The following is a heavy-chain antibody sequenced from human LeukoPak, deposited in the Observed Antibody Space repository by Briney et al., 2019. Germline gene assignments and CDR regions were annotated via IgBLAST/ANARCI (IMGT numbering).Heavy chain of an antibody. D-gene: IGHD3-10*01. CDR3: ARVVQRGYYMDV. V-gene: IGHV4-59*01. CDR2: IYYSGST. J-gene: IGHJ6*03. Sequence: SETLSLTCTVSGGSISSYYWSWIRQPPGKGLEWIGYIYYSGSTNYNPSLKSRVTISVDTSKNQFSLKLSSVTAADTAVYYCARVVQRGYYMDVWGKGTTVTVSS. CDR1: GGSISSYY.